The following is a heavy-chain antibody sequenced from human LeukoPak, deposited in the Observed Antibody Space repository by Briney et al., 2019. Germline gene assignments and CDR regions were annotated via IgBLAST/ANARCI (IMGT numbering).Heavy chain of an antibody. J-gene: IGHJ5*02. CDR2: INHNGNVN. CDR1: GFTFSSYW. V-gene: IGHV3-7*01. Sequence: GGSLRLSCAASGFTFSSYWMNWARQAPGKGLEWVASINHNGNVNYYVDSVKGRFTISRDNAKNSLYLQMNSLRAEDTAVYYCASSRCGGDCYSGWFDPWGQGTLVTVSS. CDR3: ASSRCGGDCYSGWFDP. D-gene: IGHD2-21*02.